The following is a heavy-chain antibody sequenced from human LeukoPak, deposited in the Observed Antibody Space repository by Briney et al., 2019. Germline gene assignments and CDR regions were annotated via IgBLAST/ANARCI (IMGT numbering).Heavy chain of an antibody. CDR2: ISYDGSNK. D-gene: IGHD4-23*01. CDR1: GFSFNTYA. CDR3: ARDEGHYGGTYFDY. V-gene: IGHV3-30-3*01. J-gene: IGHJ4*02. Sequence: GGSLRVSCAASGFSFNTYAMHWVRQAPGKGLEWVAVISYDGSNKYYADSVKGRFTISRDNSKNTLYLQMNSLRVEDTAVYYCARDEGHYGGTYFDYWGQGTLVTVSS.